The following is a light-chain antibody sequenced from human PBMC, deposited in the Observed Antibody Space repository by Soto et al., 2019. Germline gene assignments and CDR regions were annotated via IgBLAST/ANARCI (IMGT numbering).Light chain of an antibody. CDR1: QSVSKN. CDR3: QQYNDWIIT. Sequence: EIVMTQSPATLSVSPGERATLSCRASQSVSKNLAWYQQKPGQAPRLLINGASTRATGVPARFSGSGSGTEFTLTITSLQSEDFAVYYCQQYNDWIITFGQGTRLEIK. J-gene: IGKJ5*01. CDR2: GAS. V-gene: IGKV3-15*01.